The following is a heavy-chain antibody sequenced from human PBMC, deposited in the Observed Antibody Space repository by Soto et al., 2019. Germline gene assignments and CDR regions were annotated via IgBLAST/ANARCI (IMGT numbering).Heavy chain of an antibody. Sequence: SETLSLTCTVSGGSISSYYWSWIRQPPGKGLEWIGYIYYSGSTNYNPSLKSRVTISVDTSKNQFSLKLSSVTAADTAVYYCAGTGDYVEYFQHRGQGTLVTVSS. CDR1: GGSISSYY. CDR2: IYYSGST. D-gene: IGHD4-17*01. J-gene: IGHJ1*01. V-gene: IGHV4-59*01. CDR3: AGTGDYVEYFQH.